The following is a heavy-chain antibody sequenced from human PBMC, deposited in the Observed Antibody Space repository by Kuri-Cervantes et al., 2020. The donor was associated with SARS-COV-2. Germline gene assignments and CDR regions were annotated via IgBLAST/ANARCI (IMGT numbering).Heavy chain of an antibody. V-gene: IGHV1-18*01. Sequence: ASVKVSCKASGYTFTSYDISWVRQAPGQGLEWMGWISAYNGNTNYAQKLQGRVTMTTDTSTSTAYMELSRLRSDDTAVYYCARGLTLEGDSYGYHYWGQGTLVTVPQ. J-gene: IGHJ4*02. D-gene: IGHD5-18*01. CDR2: ISAYNGNT. CDR3: ARGLTLEGDSYGYHY. CDR1: GYTFTSYD.